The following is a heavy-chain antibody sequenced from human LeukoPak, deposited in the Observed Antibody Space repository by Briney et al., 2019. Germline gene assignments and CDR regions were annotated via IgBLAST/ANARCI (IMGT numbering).Heavy chain of an antibody. Sequence: SETLSLTCTVSGGSISSISYYWGWIRQPPGKGLEWIGEINHSGSTNYNPSLKSRVTISVDTSKNQFSLKLSSVTAADTAVYYCASNLDLGDYWGQGTLVTVSS. CDR2: INHSGST. J-gene: IGHJ4*02. CDR3: ASNLDLGDY. D-gene: IGHD3-16*01. V-gene: IGHV4-39*07. CDR1: GGSISSISYY.